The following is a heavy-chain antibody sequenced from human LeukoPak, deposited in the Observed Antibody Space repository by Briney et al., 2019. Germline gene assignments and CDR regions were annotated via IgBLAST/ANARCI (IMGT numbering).Heavy chain of an antibody. CDR3: ARASYSASWRLDY. Sequence: TAETLSLTCTVSGASFSSGGYYWSWVRQLPGMGLEWIGLFANNGDTYYNPSLNTRPTISIDTSANRFSLRLTSVTAADTALYFCARASYSASWRLDYWGQGTLVTVSS. V-gene: IGHV4-31*03. CDR1: GASFSSGGYY. D-gene: IGHD6-13*01. J-gene: IGHJ4*01. CDR2: FANNGDT.